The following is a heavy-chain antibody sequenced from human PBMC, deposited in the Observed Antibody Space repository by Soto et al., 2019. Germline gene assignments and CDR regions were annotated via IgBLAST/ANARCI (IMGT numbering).Heavy chain of an antibody. V-gene: IGHV3-30-3*01. CDR3: ARDNGIVVVPAAFYFDY. D-gene: IGHD2-2*01. CDR1: GFTFSSYA. J-gene: IGHJ4*02. Sequence: GSLRLSCAASGFTFSSYAMHWVRQAPGKVLEWVAVISYDGSNKYYADSVKGRFTISRDNSKNTLYLQMNSLRAEDTAVYYCARDNGIVVVPAAFYFDYWGQGXLVTVYS. CDR2: ISYDGSNK.